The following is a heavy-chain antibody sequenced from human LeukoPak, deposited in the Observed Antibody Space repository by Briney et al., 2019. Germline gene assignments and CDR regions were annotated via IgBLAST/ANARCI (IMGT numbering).Heavy chain of an antibody. Sequence: GGSLRLSCAASGFTFSSYAMSWVRQAPGKGLEWVSAISGSGGSTYYADSVKGRFTISGDNSKNTLYLQMNSLRAEDTAVYYCAKKYCTNGVCPYYFDYWGQGTLVTVSS. J-gene: IGHJ4*02. CDR3: AKKYCTNGVCPYYFDY. D-gene: IGHD2-8*01. CDR1: GFTFSSYA. CDR2: ISGSGGST. V-gene: IGHV3-23*01.